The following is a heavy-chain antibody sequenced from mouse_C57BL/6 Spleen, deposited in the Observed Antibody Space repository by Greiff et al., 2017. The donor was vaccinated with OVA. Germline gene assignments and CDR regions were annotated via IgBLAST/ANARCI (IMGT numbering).Heavy chain of an antibody. CDR3: ARHEEDYGSSYAYAMDY. Sequence: QVQLQQSGAELVKPGASVKLSCKASGYTFTEYTIHWVKQRSGQGLEWIGWFYPGSGSIKYNEKFKDKATLTADKSSSTVYMELSRLTSEDSAVYFCARHEEDYGSSYAYAMDYWGQGTSVTVSS. CDR1: GYTFTEYT. CDR2: FYPGSGSI. V-gene: IGHV1-62-2*01. D-gene: IGHD1-1*01. J-gene: IGHJ4*01.